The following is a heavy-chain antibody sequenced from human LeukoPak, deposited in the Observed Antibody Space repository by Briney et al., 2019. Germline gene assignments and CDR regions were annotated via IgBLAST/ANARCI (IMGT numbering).Heavy chain of an antibody. V-gene: IGHV4-59*01. CDR1: GGSISGYY. CDR3: ARGNNRRSFDY. J-gene: IGHJ4*02. D-gene: IGHD1-14*01. CDR2: VYYSGTT. Sequence: SETLSLTCTVSGGSISGYYCSWIRQPPGKGLEWIGYVYYSGTTNYNPSLMSRVTISMDTSKNQFSLKLNSVTAADTAVYYCARGNNRRSFDYWGQGTLDTVSS.